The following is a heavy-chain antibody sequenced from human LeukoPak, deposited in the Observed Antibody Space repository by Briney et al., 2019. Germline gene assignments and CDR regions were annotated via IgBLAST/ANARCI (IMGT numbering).Heavy chain of an antibody. D-gene: IGHD3-22*01. CDR2: ISSSSSYI. Sequence: PGGSLRLSCAASGFTFSSYSMNWVRQAPGKGLEWVSFISSSSSYIHYADSVKGRFTISRDNAKNSLYLQMNSLRAEDTAVYYCARDRYDSSAFDYWGQGTLVTVSS. CDR1: GFTFSSYS. V-gene: IGHV3-21*04. J-gene: IGHJ4*02. CDR3: ARDRYDSSAFDY.